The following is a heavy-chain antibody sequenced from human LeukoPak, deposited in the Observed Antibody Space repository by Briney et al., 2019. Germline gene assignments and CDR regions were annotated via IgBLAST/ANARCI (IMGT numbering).Heavy chain of an antibody. CDR3: ARVQNYYDSIGADTYTDAFDI. CDR2: IYYSGST. J-gene: IGHJ3*02. CDR1: GGSISSSSYY. Sequence: PSETLSLTCTVSGGSISSSSYYWGWIRQPPGKGLEWIGSIYYSGSTYYNPSLKSRVTISVDTSKNQFSLKLSSVTAADTAVYYCARVQNYYDSIGADTYTDAFDIWGQGTMVTVSS. D-gene: IGHD3-22*01. V-gene: IGHV4-39*07.